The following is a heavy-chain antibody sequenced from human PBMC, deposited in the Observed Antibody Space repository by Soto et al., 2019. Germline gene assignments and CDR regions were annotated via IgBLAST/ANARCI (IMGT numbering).Heavy chain of an antibody. CDR3: ARDGNWFDP. V-gene: IGHV4-34*01. CDR2: INHSGST. CDR1: GGSFSGYY. Sequence: PSETLSLTCAVYGGSFSGYYWSWIRQPPGKGLEWIGEINHSGSTNYNPSLESRVTISVDTSKNQFSLKLSSVTAADTAVYYCARDGNWFDPWGQGTLVTVSS. J-gene: IGHJ5*02.